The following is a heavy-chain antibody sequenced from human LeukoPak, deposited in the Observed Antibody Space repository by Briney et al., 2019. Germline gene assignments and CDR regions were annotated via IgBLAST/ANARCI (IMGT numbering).Heavy chain of an antibody. CDR1: GGSISSGSYY. CDR2: IYTSGST. D-gene: IGHD2-15*01. CDR3: ARLLRSYCSGGSCYGGTANWFDP. V-gene: IGHV4-61*02. J-gene: IGHJ5*02. Sequence: SETLSLTCTVSGGSISSGSYYWSWIRQPAGKGLEWIGRIYTSGSTNYNPSLKSRVTIPVDTSKNQFSLKLSSVAAADTAVYYCARLLRSYCSGGSCYGGTANWFDPWGQGTLVTVSS.